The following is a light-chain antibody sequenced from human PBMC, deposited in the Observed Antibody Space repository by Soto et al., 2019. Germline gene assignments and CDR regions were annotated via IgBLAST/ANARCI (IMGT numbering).Light chain of an antibody. CDR3: QQRFQTPPT. CDR1: QTISRF. J-gene: IGKJ2*01. Sequence: DIQMTQSPSSLSASVGDRVTITCRASQTISRFLNWYQRKPGKAPKFLIHDASSLQSGVPSRFSGSGSRTEFTPPHNRLPPGNLGYYHLQQRFQTPPTFGQGTKLEIK. V-gene: IGKV1-39*01. CDR2: DAS.